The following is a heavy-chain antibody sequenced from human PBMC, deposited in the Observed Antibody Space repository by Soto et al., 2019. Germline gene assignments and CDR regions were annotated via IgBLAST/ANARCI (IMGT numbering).Heavy chain of an antibody. Sequence: GGSLRLACAASGFTFSNYAMSWVRQAPGKGLEWVSGISGSGENTDYADSVKGRFTISRDNSENTVFLQMNSLRAEDTAVYFCAKPIIAVQSLNYYFDHWGQGXLVTVSS. CDR3: AKPIIAVQSLNYYFDH. CDR2: ISGSGENT. CDR1: GFTFSNYA. V-gene: IGHV3-23*01. D-gene: IGHD6-19*01. J-gene: IGHJ4*02.